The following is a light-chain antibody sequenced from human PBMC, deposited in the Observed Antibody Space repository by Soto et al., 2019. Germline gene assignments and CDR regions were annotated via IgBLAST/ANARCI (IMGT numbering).Light chain of an antibody. Sequence: DIQMTQSPSSLSASIGDRITITCRASQSISTYLNWYQQKPGKAPRLLIYGASTLQNGVTSRFSGSGSATDYTLTISSLQPEDFATYYCQPSFITPPLTFGGGTKVEMK. CDR2: GAS. CDR1: QSISTY. V-gene: IGKV1-39*01. J-gene: IGKJ4*01. CDR3: QPSFITPPLT.